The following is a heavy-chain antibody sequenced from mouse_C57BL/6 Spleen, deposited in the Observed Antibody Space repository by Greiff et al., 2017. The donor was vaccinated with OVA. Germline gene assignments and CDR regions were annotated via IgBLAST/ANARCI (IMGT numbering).Heavy chain of an antibody. CDR3: ARGYYGWYFDV. D-gene: IGHD1-1*01. Sequence: VQLKESGPGLVKPSQSLSLTCSVTGYSITSGYYWNWIRQFPGNKLEWMGYISYDGSNNYNPSLKNRISITRDTSKNQFFLKLNSVTTEDTATYYCARGYYGWYFDVWGTGTTVTVSS. J-gene: IGHJ1*03. CDR1: GYSITSGYY. V-gene: IGHV3-6*01. CDR2: ISYDGSN.